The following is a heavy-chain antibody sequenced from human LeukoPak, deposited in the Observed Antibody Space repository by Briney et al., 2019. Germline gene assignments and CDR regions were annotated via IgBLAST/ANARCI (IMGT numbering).Heavy chain of an antibody. J-gene: IGHJ4*02. CDR3: AKLEDDIVVVVAAPFDY. V-gene: IGHV3-23*01. CDR1: GFTFSSYG. CDR2: ISGSGGST. D-gene: IGHD2-15*01. Sequence: PGGSLRLSCAASGFTFSSYGIHWVRQAPGKGLEWVSGISGSGGSTYYADSVKGRFTISRDNSKNTLYLHMNSLRAEDTAVYYCAKLEDDIVVVVAAPFDYWGQGTLVTVSS.